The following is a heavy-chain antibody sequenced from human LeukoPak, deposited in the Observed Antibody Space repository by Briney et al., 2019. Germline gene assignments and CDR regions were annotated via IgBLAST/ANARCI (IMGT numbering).Heavy chain of an antibody. J-gene: IGHJ4*02. V-gene: IGHV4-39*01. CDR3: ARASGGNRPFDY. CDR1: GGSISSSNYY. CDR2: IYYSGST. Sequence: SETLSLTCTVSGGSISSSNYYWGWIRQPPGKGLEWIGSIYYSGSTSYNPSLKSRVTISVDTSKNQYSLKLSSVTAADTAVYYCARASGGNRPFDYWGQGTLVTVSS. D-gene: IGHD4-23*01.